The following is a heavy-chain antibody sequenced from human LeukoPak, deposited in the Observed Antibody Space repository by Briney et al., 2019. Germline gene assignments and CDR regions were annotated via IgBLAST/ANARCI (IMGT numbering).Heavy chain of an antibody. CDR2: IYYTGST. D-gene: IGHD5-12*01. J-gene: IGHJ5*02. CDR1: GGSISTYY. CDR3: ARVEDSGYDYRGRFDP. V-gene: IGHV4-59*12. Sequence: SETLSLTCTVSGGSISTYYWSWIRQPPGKGLEWIGYIYYTGSTNYNPSLKSRVTISVDTSKNQFSLKLSSVTAADTAVYYCARVEDSGYDYRGRFDPWGQGTLVTVSS.